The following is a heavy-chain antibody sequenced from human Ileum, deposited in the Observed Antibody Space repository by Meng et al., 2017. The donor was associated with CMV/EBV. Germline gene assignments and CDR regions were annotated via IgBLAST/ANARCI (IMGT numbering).Heavy chain of an antibody. V-gene: IGHV3-30*02. D-gene: IGHD3-9*01. Sequence: QRPLLAAGGRVVQRWGSLRLLWAASGVTFKHSAMHWVPQDAGQWLEWVAFIRDDRSDNYSEDPVEGRFTISRDNYKNPLYLQMNSLRAEDTAVYYCAKALGIDCTDFDHWGRGTLVTVSS. J-gene: IGHJ4*02. CDR3: AKALGIDCTDFDH. CDR2: IRDDRSDN. CDR1: GVTFKHSA.